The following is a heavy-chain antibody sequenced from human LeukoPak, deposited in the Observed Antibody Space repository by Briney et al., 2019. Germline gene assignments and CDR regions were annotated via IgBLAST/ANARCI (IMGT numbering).Heavy chain of an antibody. D-gene: IGHD5-18*01. V-gene: IGHV3-48*04. J-gene: IGHJ4*02. CDR1: GFTFRSHS. Sequence: GGSLRLSCAASGFTFRSHSMSWVRQGPGKGLECVSYISSTSGTIYYADSLQGRFTISRDNAKNSLYLQMNSLRAEDTSVYYCARVAYTYGFDYWGQGTLVTVSS. CDR3: ARVAYTYGFDY. CDR2: ISSTSGTI.